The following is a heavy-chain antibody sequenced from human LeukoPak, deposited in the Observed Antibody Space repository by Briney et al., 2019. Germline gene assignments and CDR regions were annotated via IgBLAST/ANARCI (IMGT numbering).Heavy chain of an antibody. CDR2: ISSSSSYI. J-gene: IGHJ4*02. D-gene: IGHD5-24*01. V-gene: IGHV3-21*01. CDR3: ARDLLRQPMATINPFDY. CDR1: GFTFSSYS. Sequence: GGSLGLSCAASGFTFSSYSMNWVRQAPGQGLEWVSSISSSSSYIYYADSVRGRFTISRDNAKNSLSLQMNSLRAEDTAVYYCARDLLRQPMATINPFDYWGQGTLVSVSS.